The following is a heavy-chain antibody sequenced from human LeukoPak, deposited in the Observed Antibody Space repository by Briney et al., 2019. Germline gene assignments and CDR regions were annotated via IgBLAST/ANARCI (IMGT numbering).Heavy chain of an antibody. CDR1: GGTTGSDY. CDR2: VYYSGVT. Sequence: TSETLSLTCTVSGGTTGSDYWSWIRQPPGKGLEWIAYVYYSGVTSYNPSLKGRVAISIDTSKNQFSLNLSSVTAADTAVYYCARLSLHCSGGSCYRGAFDSWGQGTLVTVSS. J-gene: IGHJ4*02. D-gene: IGHD2-15*01. V-gene: IGHV4-59*08. CDR3: ARLSLHCSGGSCYRGAFDS.